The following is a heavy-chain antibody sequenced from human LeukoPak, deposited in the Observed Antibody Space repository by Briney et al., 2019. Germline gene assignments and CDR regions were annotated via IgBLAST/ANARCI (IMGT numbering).Heavy chain of an antibody. CDR1: GGSISSGGYY. CDR2: IYYSGST. CDR3: ARNGFAMRSTGGYYFDY. D-gene: IGHD7-27*01. Sequence: SETLSLTCTVSGGSISSGGYYWSWIRQHPGKGLEWIGYIYYSGSTYYNPSLKSRVTISVDTSKNQFSLKLSSVTAADTAVYYCARNGFAMRSTGGYYFDYWGQGTLVTVSS. J-gene: IGHJ4*02. V-gene: IGHV4-31*03.